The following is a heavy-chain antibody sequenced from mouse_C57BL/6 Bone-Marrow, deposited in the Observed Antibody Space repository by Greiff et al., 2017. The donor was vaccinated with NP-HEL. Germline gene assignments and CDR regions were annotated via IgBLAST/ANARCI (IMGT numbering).Heavy chain of an antibody. D-gene: IGHD4-1*01. CDR1: GYSITSGYY. Sequence: EVKLMESGPGLVKPSQSLSLTCSVTGYSITSGYYWNWIRQFPGNKLEWMGYISYDGSNNYNPSLKNRISITRDTSKNQFFLKLNSVTTEDTATYYCARWGTGNYWGQGTTLTVSS. CDR2: ISYDGSN. CDR3: ARWGTGNY. V-gene: IGHV3-6*01. J-gene: IGHJ2*01.